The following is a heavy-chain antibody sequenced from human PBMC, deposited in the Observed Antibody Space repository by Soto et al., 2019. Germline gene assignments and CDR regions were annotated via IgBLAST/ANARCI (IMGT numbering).Heavy chain of an antibody. CDR1: GYTFSSYG. CDR2: IYIGNT. J-gene: IGHJ4*02. D-gene: IGHD1-1*01. V-gene: IGHV1-18*01. CDR3: ARDRDWNLDY. Sequence: ASVKVSCKASGYTFSSYGFSWVRQAPGQGLEWMGWIYIGNTNYAQKLQGRVTMTTDTSTSTVYMELRSLRSDDTAVYYCARDRDWNLDYWGQGTLVTVSS.